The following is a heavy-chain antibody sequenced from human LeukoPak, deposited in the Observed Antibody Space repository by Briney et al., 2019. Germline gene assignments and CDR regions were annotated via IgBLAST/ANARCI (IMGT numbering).Heavy chain of an antibody. V-gene: IGHV3-15*01. CDR3: ARIAVAGRWDFDY. Sequence: PGGSLRLSCAASGFTFSNAWMSWVRQAPGKGLEWVGRIKSKTDGGTTDYAAPVKGRFTISRDNAKNSLYLQMNSLRAEDTAVYYCARIAVAGRWDFDYWGQGTLVTVSS. D-gene: IGHD6-19*01. CDR2: IKSKTDGGTT. CDR1: GFTFSNAW. J-gene: IGHJ4*02.